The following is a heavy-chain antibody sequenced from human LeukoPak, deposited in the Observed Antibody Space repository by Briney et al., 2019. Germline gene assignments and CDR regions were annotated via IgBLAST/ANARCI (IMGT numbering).Heavy chain of an antibody. D-gene: IGHD2-15*01. Sequence: GESLKISCKGSGYSFTSYWIGWVRQMPGKGLEWMGIIYPGDSDTRYSPSFQGQVTISADKSISTAYLQWSSLKASDTAMYYCARLPYHGVVVVTQGDDAFDIWGQGTMVTVSS. V-gene: IGHV5-51*01. J-gene: IGHJ3*02. CDR3: ARLPYHGVVVVTQGDDAFDI. CDR1: GYSFTSYW. CDR2: IYPGDSDT.